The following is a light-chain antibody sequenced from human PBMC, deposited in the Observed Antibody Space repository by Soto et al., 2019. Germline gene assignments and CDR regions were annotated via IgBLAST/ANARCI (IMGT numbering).Light chain of an antibody. CDR1: SSDVGGYNY. V-gene: IGLV2-14*01. CDR2: EVS. J-gene: IGLJ1*01. CDR3: SSYTSSSTLGV. Sequence: QSALTQPASVSGSPGQSITISCTGTSSDVGGYNYVSWYQQHPGKAPKLMIYEVSNRPSGVSNRFSGSKSGNTASLTISGLQAEDEADYYSSSYTSSSTLGVFGTGTKGTVL.